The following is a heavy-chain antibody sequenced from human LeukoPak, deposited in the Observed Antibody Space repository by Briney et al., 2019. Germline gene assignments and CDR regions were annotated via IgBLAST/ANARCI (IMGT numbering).Heavy chain of an antibody. D-gene: IGHD4-17*01. J-gene: IGHJ5*02. CDR3: AREGLGTTDVNWFDP. Sequence: ASVKVSCKASGYTFTGYYMHWVRQAPGQGLEWMGWINPNSGGTKYAQKSQGRVTMTRDTSISVAYMELSRLRSDDTAVYYCAREGLGTTDVNWFDPWGQGTLVTVSS. V-gene: IGHV1-2*02. CDR1: GYTFTGYY. CDR2: INPNSGGT.